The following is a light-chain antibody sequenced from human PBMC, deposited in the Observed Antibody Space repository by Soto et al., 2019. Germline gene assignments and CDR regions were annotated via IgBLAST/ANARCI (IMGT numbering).Light chain of an antibody. V-gene: IGLV1-51*02. J-gene: IGLJ3*02. CDR3: GTWDSSLSSNWV. CDR2: ENN. CDR1: SSNIGNNY. Sequence: QSVLTQPPSVSAAPGQKVTISCSGSSSNIGNNYVSWYQQLPGTAPKLLIYENNKRPSGIPDRFSGSKSGTSATLGITGLQTGDEADYYCGTWDSSLSSNWVFGGGTKVT.